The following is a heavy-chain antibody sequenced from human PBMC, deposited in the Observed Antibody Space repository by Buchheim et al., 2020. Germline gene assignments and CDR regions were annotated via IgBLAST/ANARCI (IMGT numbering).Heavy chain of an antibody. V-gene: IGHV1-2*06. Sequence: QVQLVQSGDEVKKPGASVKVSCKASGYTFTDYYMHWVRQAPGQGLEWMGRINPNSGGTNYAQKFQGRVTMTRDTSISTAYMELSSLRSEDTAVYYCARELAEGYCSSTSCLYNWFDPWGQGTL. CDR2: INPNSGGT. J-gene: IGHJ5*02. CDR3: ARELAEGYCSSTSCLYNWFDP. CDR1: GYTFTDYY. D-gene: IGHD2-2*01.